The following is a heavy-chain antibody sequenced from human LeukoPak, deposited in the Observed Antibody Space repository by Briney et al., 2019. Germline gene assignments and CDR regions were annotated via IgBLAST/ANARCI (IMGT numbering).Heavy chain of an antibody. D-gene: IGHD2-15*01. J-gene: IGHJ6*03. CDR2: INPHNGGT. V-gene: IGHV1-2*02. CDR1: GYTFIDNY. CDR3: AREAASFGTSFGYMDV. Sequence: ASVKVSCKASGYTFIDNYIHWVRQAPGQGLEWMGWINPHNGGTKYALKFQGRVTMTSDRSTTTVYMEVTRLRSDDTAVFYCAREAASFGTSFGYMDVCGKGTTVTVSS.